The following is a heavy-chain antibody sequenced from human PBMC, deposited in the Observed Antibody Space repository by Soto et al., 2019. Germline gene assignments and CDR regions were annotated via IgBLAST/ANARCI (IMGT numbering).Heavy chain of an antibody. CDR3: ARNHYSSPLYYYYGMDV. V-gene: IGHV1-3*01. CDR1: GYTFTSYA. D-gene: IGHD4-4*01. Sequence: ASVKVSCKASGYTFTSYAMHWVRQAPGQRLEWMGWINAGNGNTKYSQKFQGRVTITRDTSASTAYMELSSLRSEDTAVYYCARNHYSSPLYYYYGMDVWGQGTTGTVSS. J-gene: IGHJ6*02. CDR2: INAGNGNT.